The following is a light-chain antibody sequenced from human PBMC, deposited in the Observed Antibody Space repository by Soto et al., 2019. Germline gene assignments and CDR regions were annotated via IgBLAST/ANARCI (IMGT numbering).Light chain of an antibody. CDR2: GAS. J-gene: IGKJ4*01. CDR3: QQYDRSPLT. Sequence: EIVLTQSPGTLSLSPGERATLSCRASQSVSSSYLAWYQQKPGQAPRLLIYGASSRATGIPDRFSGRGSGTDFTLTISRLEPEDFAVYSCQQYDRSPLTLGGGTKVEIK. V-gene: IGKV3-20*01. CDR1: QSVSSSY.